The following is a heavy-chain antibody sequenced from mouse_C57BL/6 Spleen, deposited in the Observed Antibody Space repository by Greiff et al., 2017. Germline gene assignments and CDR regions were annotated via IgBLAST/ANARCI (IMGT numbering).Heavy chain of an antibody. CDR3: ARRPYYGSSPAWFAY. D-gene: IGHD1-1*01. CDR1: GFTFSDYG. Sequence: EVKLVESGGGLVKPGGSLKLSCAASGFTFSDYGMHWVRQAPEKGLEWVAYISSGSSTIYYADTVKGRFTISRDNAKNTLFLQMTSLRSEDTAMYYCARRPYYGSSPAWFAYWGQGTLVTVSA. J-gene: IGHJ3*01. CDR2: ISSGSSTI. V-gene: IGHV5-17*01.